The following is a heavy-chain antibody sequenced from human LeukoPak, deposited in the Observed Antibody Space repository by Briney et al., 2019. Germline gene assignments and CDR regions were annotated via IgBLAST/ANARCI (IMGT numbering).Heavy chain of an antibody. Sequence: ASVKVSCKASGYAITSYYMHWVRQAPGQGLEWMGTIHPNDYTTTYAQRFQGRVTMTRDASTSTVYMDLSSLRSEDTAVYYCAREAFAAGKNFDYWGQGTQVIVSS. J-gene: IGHJ4*02. V-gene: IGHV1-46*01. CDR2: IHPNDYTT. CDR1: GYAITSYY. D-gene: IGHD3-10*01. CDR3: AREAFAAGKNFDY.